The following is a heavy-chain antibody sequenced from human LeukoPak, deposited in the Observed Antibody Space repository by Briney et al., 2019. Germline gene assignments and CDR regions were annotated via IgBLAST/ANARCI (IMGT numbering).Heavy chain of an antibody. CDR2: ISGSGGST. J-gene: IGHJ6*03. D-gene: IGHD6-13*01. CDR1: GFTFSSYA. V-gene: IGHV3-23*01. CDR3: AKNPYSSSWPNYYYHMDV. Sequence: GRSLRLSCAASGFTFSSYAMSWVRQAPGKGLEWVSAISGSGGSTYYADSVKGRFTISRDNSKNTLYLQMNSLRAEDTAVYYCAKNPYSSSWPNYYYHMDVWGKGTTVTVSS.